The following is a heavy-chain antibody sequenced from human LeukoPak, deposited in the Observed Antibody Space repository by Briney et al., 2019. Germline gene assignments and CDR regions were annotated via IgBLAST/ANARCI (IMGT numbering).Heavy chain of an antibody. Sequence: SETLSLTCTVSGGSISSSSYYWGWIRQPPGKGLEWIGSIYYSGSTYYNPSLKSRVTISVDTSKNQFSLKLSSVTAADTAVYYCARLVEESSGWYRRREEGSYYFDYWGQGTLVTVSS. D-gene: IGHD6-19*01. V-gene: IGHV4-39*01. CDR2: IYYSGST. CDR3: ARLVEESSGWYRRREEGSYYFDY. J-gene: IGHJ4*02. CDR1: GGSISSSSYY.